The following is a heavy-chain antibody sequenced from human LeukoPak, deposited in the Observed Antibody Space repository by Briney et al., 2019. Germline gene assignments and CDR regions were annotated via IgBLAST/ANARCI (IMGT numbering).Heavy chain of an antibody. V-gene: IGHV3-30*03. J-gene: IGHJ4*02. CDR1: GFTFSSYG. Sequence: GGSLRLSCAASGFTFSSYGMHWVRQAPGKGLGWVAVISYDGSNKYYADSVKGRFTISRDNSKNTLYLQMNSLRAEDTAVYYCARGGTSGWYDYWGQGTLVSVSS. CDR3: ARGGTSGWYDY. D-gene: IGHD6-19*01. CDR2: ISYDGSNK.